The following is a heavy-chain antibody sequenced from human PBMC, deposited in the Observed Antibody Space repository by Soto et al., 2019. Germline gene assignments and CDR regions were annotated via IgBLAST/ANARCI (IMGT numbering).Heavy chain of an antibody. J-gene: IGHJ6*02. D-gene: IGHD4-17*01. CDR3: ASDSRTTVTTRIYYYYYGMDV. CDR2: IIPIFGTA. Sequence: QVQLVQSGAEVKKPGSSVKVSCKASGGTFSSYAISWVRQAPGQGLEWMGGIIPIFGTANYAQKFQGRVTITADESTSTAYMELSSLRSEDTAVYYCASDSRTTVTTRIYYYYYGMDVWGQGTTVTVSS. CDR1: GGTFSSYA. V-gene: IGHV1-69*01.